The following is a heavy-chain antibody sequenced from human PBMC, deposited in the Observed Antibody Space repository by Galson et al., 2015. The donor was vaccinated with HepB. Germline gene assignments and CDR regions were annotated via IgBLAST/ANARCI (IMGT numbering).Heavy chain of an antibody. V-gene: IGHV1-3*01. CDR3: ARDTHYYGDYVTGLDY. CDR2: INAGNGST. CDR1: GYTFTSYA. Sequence: SVKVSCKASGYTFTSYAMHWVRQAPGQRLEWMGWINAGNGSTKYSQKFQGRVTITRDTSASTAYMELSSLRSEDTAVYYCARDTHYYGDYVTGLDYWGQGTLVTVSS. J-gene: IGHJ4*02. D-gene: IGHD4-17*01.